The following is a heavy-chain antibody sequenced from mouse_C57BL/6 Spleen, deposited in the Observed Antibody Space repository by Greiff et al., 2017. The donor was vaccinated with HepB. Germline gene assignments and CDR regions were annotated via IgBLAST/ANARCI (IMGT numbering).Heavy chain of an antibody. V-gene: IGHV1-18*01. CDR3: ARKGSDYSNYDY. CDR1: GYTFTDYN. Sequence: VQLKQSGPELVKPGASVKIPCKASGYTFTDYNMDWVKQSHGKSLEWIGDINPNNGGTIYNQKFKGKATLTVDKSSSTAYMELRSLTSEDTAVYYCARKGSDYSNYDYWGQGTTLTVSS. J-gene: IGHJ2*01. CDR2: INPNNGGT. D-gene: IGHD2-5*01.